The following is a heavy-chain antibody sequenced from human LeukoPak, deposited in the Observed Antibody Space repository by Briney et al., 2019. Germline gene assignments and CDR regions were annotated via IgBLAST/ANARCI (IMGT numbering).Heavy chain of an antibody. J-gene: IGHJ1*01. CDR1: GYTFTGYY. V-gene: IGHV1-2*02. CDR2: INPNSGGT. Sequence: ASVKVSCKASGYTFTGYYMHWVRQAPGQGLEWMGWINPNSGGTNYAQKFQGRVTMTRDTSISTAYMELSRLRSDDTAVYYCAINPPGSSGWYGSLVGYFQHWGQGTLVTVSS. D-gene: IGHD6-19*01. CDR3: AINPPGSSGWYGSLVGYFQH.